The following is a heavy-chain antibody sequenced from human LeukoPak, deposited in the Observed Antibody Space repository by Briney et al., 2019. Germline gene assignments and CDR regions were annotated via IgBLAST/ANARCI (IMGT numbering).Heavy chain of an antibody. CDR2: ISYDGSNK. CDR1: GFTFSSYA. J-gene: IGHJ4*02. V-gene: IGHV3-30*04. CDR3: ARDSKLDY. Sequence: GGSLRLSCAASGFTFSSYAMHWVRQAPGKGLEWVAVISYDGSNKYYADSVKGRFTISRDNSKNTLYLQMNSLRAEDTAVYYCARDSKLDYWGQGTLVTVSS.